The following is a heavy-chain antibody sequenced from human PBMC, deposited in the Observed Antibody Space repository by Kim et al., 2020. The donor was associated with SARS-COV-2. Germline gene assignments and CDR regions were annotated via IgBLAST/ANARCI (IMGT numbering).Heavy chain of an antibody. CDR2: IYYSGST. J-gene: IGHJ3*02. D-gene: IGHD3-16*01. CDR1: GGSISSSSYY. CDR3: ARGIPLGSSPHI. Sequence: SETLSLTCTVSGGSISSSSYYWGWIRQPPGKGLEWIGSIYYSGSTYYNPSLKSRVTISVDTSKNQFSLKLSSVTAADTAVYYCARGIPLGSSPHIWGQGT. V-gene: IGHV4-39*01.